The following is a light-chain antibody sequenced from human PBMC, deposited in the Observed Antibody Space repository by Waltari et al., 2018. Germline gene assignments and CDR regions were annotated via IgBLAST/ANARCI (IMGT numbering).Light chain of an antibody. V-gene: IGLV1-47*01. J-gene: IGLJ3*02. CDR1: SPHLENHN. Sequence: QSVLTQPPSASGAPGPRVTISLSGSSPHLENHNVSWYQQVPATAPKNLIYMNDERPSGVPDRFSGSKSGTSASLAISGLRSEDEAHYYCAAWDASLGAWLFGGGTKLTVL. CDR3: AAWDASLGAWL. CDR2: MND.